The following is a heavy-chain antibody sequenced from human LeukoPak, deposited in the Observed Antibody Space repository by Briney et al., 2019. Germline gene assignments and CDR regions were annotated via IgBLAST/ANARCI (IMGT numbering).Heavy chain of an antibody. CDR3: ARSGYSYGYLNRQFDY. V-gene: IGHV1-2*02. Sequence: GASVKVSCKASGFTFTDFFIHWVRQAPGQGLEWMGWINPYSGDTNFAQKFQGRVTLTRDTSISTAYMELSSLRSDDTAIYYCARSGYSYGYLNRQFDYWGQGTLVSVSS. J-gene: IGHJ4*02. CDR2: INPYSGDT. D-gene: IGHD5-18*01. CDR1: GFTFTDFF.